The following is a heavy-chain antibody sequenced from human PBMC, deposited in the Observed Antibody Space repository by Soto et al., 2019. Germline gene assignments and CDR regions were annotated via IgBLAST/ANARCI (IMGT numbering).Heavy chain of an antibody. Sequence: GGSLRLSCAASGFTFSSYAMSWVRQAPGKGLEWVSAISGSGGSTYYADSVKGRFTISRDNSKNTLYLQMNSLRAEDTAVYYCAKAVAATGRDDYYYYGMDVWGQGTKVTVSS. V-gene: IGHV3-23*01. CDR3: AKAVAATGRDDYYYYGMDV. CDR1: GFTFSSYA. CDR2: ISGSGGST. D-gene: IGHD6-25*01. J-gene: IGHJ6*02.